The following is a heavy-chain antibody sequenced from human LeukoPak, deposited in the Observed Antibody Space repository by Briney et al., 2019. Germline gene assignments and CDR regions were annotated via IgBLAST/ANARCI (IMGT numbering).Heavy chain of an antibody. CDR3: ATGRSCTTCYLPDY. D-gene: IGHD2-2*01. CDR2: ISGSGGST. V-gene: IGHV3-23*01. CDR1: GFTFSSYA. Sequence: GGSLRLSCAASGFTFSSYAMSWVRQAPGKGLEWVSAISGSGGSTYYADSVKGRFTISRDNAKNSLYLQMNSLRAEDTAVYHCATGRSCTTCYLPDYWGQGTLVTVSS. J-gene: IGHJ4*02.